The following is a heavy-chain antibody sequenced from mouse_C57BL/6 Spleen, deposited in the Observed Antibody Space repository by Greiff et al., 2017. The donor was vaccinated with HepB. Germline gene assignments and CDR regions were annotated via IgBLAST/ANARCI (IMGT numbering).Heavy chain of an antibody. J-gene: IGHJ1*03. Sequence: QVQLQQPGAELVKPGASVKMSCKASGYTFTSYWITWVKQRPGQGLEWIGDIYPGSGSTNYNEKFKSKATLTVDTSSSTAYMQLSSLTSEDSAVYYCARSGGLRRGENWYFDVWGTGTTVTVSS. CDR3: ARSGGLRRGENWYFDV. V-gene: IGHV1-55*01. CDR2: IYPGSGST. D-gene: IGHD2-4*01. CDR1: GYTFTSYW.